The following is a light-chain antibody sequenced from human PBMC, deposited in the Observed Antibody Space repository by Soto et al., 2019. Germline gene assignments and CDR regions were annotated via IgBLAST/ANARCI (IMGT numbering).Light chain of an antibody. CDR2: GAS. Sequence: IVMTQSPVVLSVSLGDRATLSCRGSLSVTTNLAWYQQKPGQAPRLLIYGASARATGVPARFSGCGSGTEFTLTISSLQSEDLALSFCLQYNDWPLAFGQGTKVEI. CDR1: LSVTTN. J-gene: IGKJ1*01. CDR3: LQYNDWPLA. V-gene: IGKV3-15*01.